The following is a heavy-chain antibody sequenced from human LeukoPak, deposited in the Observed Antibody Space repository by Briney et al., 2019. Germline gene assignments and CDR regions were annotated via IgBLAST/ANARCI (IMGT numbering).Heavy chain of an antibody. CDR1: GFTFSSYW. J-gene: IGHJ4*02. CDR2: INSDGSST. Sequence: GGSLRLSCAASGFTFSSYWMHWVRQAPGKGLVWVSRINSDGSSTSYADSVKGRFTISRDNAKNTLYLQMNSLRAEDTAVYYCAKDRYSSGWYSYWGQGTLVTVSS. V-gene: IGHV3-74*01. D-gene: IGHD6-19*01. CDR3: AKDRYSSGWYSY.